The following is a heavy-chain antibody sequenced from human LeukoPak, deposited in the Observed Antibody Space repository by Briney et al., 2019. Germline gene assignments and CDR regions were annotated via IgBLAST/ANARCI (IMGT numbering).Heavy chain of an antibody. CDR1: GFTFSGSA. V-gene: IGHV3-15*01. CDR2: IKSKTDGGTT. Sequence: PGGSLRLSCAASGFTFSGSALHWVRQASGKGLEWVGRIKSKTDGGTTDYAAPVKGRFTISRDDSKNTLYLQMNSLKTEDTAVYYCTTDSSGIDYWGQGTLVTVSS. J-gene: IGHJ4*02. CDR3: TTDSSGIDY. D-gene: IGHD3-22*01.